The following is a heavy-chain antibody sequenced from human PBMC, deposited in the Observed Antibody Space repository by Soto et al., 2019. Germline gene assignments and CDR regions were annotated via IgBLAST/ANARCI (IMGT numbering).Heavy chain of an antibody. V-gene: IGHV3-21*04. Sequence: GGSLRLSCAASGFTFSSYSMNWVRQAPGKGLEWVSSISSSSSYIYYADSVRGRFTISRDNSKDTLYLQMNSLRADDTAMYYCAKQHRAWPSNWLDAWGQGALVTVSS. D-gene: IGHD1-1*01. CDR3: AKQHRAWPSNWLDA. CDR1: GFTFSSYS. CDR2: ISSSSSYI. J-gene: IGHJ5*02.